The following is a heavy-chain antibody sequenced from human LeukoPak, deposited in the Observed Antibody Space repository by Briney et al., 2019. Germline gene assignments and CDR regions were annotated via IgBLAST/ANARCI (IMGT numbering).Heavy chain of an antibody. CDR2: ISANGGST. CDR3: ARDPMSNGYYYYYMDV. Sequence: GGSLRLSCAASGFTFSSYGMSWVRQAPGKGLEYVSGISANGGSTYYANSVKGRFTISRDNSKNTLYLKMGSLRAEDMAVYYCARDPMSNGYYYYYMDVWGKGTTVTVSS. D-gene: IGHD3-22*01. CDR1: GFTFSSYG. V-gene: IGHV3-64*01. J-gene: IGHJ6*03.